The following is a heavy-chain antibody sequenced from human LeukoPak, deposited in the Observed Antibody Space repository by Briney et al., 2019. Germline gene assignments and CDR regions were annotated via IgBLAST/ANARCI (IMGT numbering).Heavy chain of an antibody. CDR3: ARDCRRGPQDYFDY. J-gene: IGHJ4*02. CDR2: IYYSGST. D-gene: IGHD3-10*01. CDR1: GGSISSYY. Sequence: SETLSLTCTVSGGSISSYYWSWIRQPPGKGLEWIGYIYYSGSTNYNPSLKSRVTISVDTSKNQFSLKLSSVTAADTAVYYCARDCRRGPQDYFDYWGQGTLVTVSS. V-gene: IGHV4-59*01.